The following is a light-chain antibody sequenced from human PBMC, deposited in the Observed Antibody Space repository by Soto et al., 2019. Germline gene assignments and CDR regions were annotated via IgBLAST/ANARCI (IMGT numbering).Light chain of an antibody. CDR1: NIGSKN. Sequence: SYELTQPRSVSVALGQTARITCGGNNIGSKNVHWYQQKPGQAPVLVIYRDSNRPSGIPERYSGSNSGNTATLTISRAQAGDEADYYCQVWASSTEVFGTGTKVTV. J-gene: IGLJ1*01. CDR3: QVWASSTEV. CDR2: RDS. V-gene: IGLV3-9*01.